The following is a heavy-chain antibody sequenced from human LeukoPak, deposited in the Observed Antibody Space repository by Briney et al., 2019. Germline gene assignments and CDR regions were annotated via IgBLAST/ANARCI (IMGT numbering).Heavy chain of an antibody. V-gene: IGHV3-21*04. D-gene: IGHD2-21*02. CDR2: ISSSSSYI. CDR3: AKDVTGYCGGDCYSPVGY. Sequence: GGSLRLSCAASGFTFSSYSMNWVRQAPGKGLEWVSSISSSSSYICYADSVKGRFTISRDNSKNTLYLQMNSLRAEDTAVYYCAKDVTGYCGGDCYSPVGYWGQGTLVTVSS. J-gene: IGHJ4*02. CDR1: GFTFSSYS.